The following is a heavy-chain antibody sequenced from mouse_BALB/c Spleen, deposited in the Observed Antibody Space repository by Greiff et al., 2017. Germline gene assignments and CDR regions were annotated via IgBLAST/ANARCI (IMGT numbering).Heavy chain of an antibody. CDR1: GYSITSGYY. J-gene: IGHJ3*01. Sequence: ESGPGLVKPSQSLSLTCSVTGYSITSGYYWNWIRQFPGNKLEWMGYISYDGSNNYNPSLKNRISITRDTSKNQFFLKLNSVTTEDTATYYCARERTGTAYWGQGTLVTVAA. D-gene: IGHD4-1*01. CDR2: ISYDGSN. CDR3: ARERTGTAY. V-gene: IGHV3-6*02.